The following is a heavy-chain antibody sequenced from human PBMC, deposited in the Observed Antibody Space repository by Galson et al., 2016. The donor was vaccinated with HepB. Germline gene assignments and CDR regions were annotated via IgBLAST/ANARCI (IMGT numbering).Heavy chain of an antibody. Sequence: SLRLSCAASGFTFSSYAMSWVRQAPGQGLEWVSATSGSGGSTYYADPVKGRFTISRDNSENTLYLQMNSLRAEDTAVYYCAKARSPGYYYGMDVWGQGTTVTVSS. V-gene: IGHV3-23*01. CDR1: GFTFSSYA. CDR3: AKARSPGYYYGMDV. CDR2: TSGSGGST. J-gene: IGHJ6*02. D-gene: IGHD6-13*01.